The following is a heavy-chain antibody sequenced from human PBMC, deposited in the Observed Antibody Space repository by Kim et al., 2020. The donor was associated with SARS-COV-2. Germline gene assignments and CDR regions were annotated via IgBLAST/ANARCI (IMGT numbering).Heavy chain of an antibody. CDR2: IYPGDSDT. V-gene: IGHV5-51*01. CDR1: GYSFTSYW. J-gene: IGHJ3*02. CDR3: AREGYYDSSGYYHHDAFDI. D-gene: IGHD3-22*01. Sequence: GESLKISCKGSGYSFTSYWIGWVRQMPGKGLEWMGIIYPGDSDTRYSPFFQGQVTISADKSISTAYLQWSSLKASDTAMYCCAREGYYDSSGYYHHDAFDIWGQGTMVTVSS.